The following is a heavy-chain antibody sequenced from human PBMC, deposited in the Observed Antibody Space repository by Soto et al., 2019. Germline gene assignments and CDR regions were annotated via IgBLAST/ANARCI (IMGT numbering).Heavy chain of an antibody. Sequence: QVQLQESGPGRVKPSETLSLTCSVSGGSVRTGSYHWSWIRQPPGKGLEWIGFIPNNGSPDYNPSLKSRVVVSIDRSKNQFSLKVNSVPAADTAVYFCARIGWGGDSWGQGTLVTVSS. CDR1: GGSVRTGSYH. CDR2: IPNNGSP. J-gene: IGHJ4*02. CDR3: ARIGWGGDS. V-gene: IGHV4-61*01. D-gene: IGHD7-27*01.